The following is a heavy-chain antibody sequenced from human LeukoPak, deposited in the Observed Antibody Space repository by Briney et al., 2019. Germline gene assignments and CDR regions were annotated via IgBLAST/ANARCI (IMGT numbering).Heavy chain of an antibody. CDR2: ISGSGGST. Sequence: GGSLRLSCAASGFTFSSYAMSWVRQAPGKGLEWVSAISGSGGSTYYADSVKGRFTISRDNSKNTLYLQMNSLRAEDTAVYYCAKDRYSSGWYDYFDYWGQGTLVTISS. V-gene: IGHV3-23*01. CDR3: AKDRYSSGWYDYFDY. D-gene: IGHD6-19*01. J-gene: IGHJ4*02. CDR1: GFTFSSYA.